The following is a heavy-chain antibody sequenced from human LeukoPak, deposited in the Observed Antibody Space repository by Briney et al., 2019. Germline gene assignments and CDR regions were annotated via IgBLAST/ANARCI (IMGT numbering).Heavy chain of an antibody. CDR2: IYYSGST. CDR1: GGSISSSSYY. J-gene: IGHJ5*02. D-gene: IGHD2-15*01. Sequence: SETLSLTCTVSGGSISSSSYYWGWIRQPPGKGLEWIGSIYYSGSTYYNPSLKSRVTISVDTSKNQFPLKLSSVTAADTAVYYCARGLPYSGSTYWFDPWGQGTLVTVSS. V-gene: IGHV4-39*06. CDR3: ARGLPYSGSTYWFDP.